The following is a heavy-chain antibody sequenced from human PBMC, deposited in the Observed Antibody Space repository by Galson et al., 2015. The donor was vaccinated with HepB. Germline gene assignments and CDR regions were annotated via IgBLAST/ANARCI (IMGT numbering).Heavy chain of an antibody. V-gene: IGHV3-48*01. CDR2: ISNSSTTI. CDR3: VKGGGYSAIRGRGGFDS. J-gene: IGHJ4*02. D-gene: IGHD5-12*01. Sequence: SLRLSCAASGFTFSSYSMNWVRQAPGKGLEWVSFISNSSTTIYYADSVKGRFTISRDNSRNTLFLHMNSLRPEDMALYYCVKGGGYSAIRGRGGFDSWGQGALATVSS. CDR1: GFTFSSYS.